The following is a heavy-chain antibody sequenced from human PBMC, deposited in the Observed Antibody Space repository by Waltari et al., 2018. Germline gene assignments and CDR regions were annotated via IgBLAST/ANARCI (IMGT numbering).Heavy chain of an antibody. Sequence: QVQLVQSGAEVKKPGASVKVSCKASGYTFTGYYMHWVRQAPGQGLEWMGWINPNSGGTNYAQKFQGRVTMTRDTSSSTAYMELSRLRSDDTAVYYCARSSITMIVVLGGNLDYWGQGTLVTVSS. V-gene: IGHV1-2*02. CDR2: INPNSGGT. CDR1: GYTFTGYY. D-gene: IGHD3-22*01. CDR3: ARSSITMIVVLGGNLDY. J-gene: IGHJ4*02.